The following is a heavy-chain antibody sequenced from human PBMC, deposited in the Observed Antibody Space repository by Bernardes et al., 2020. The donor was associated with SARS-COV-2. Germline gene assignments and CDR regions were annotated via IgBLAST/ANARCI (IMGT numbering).Heavy chain of an antibody. D-gene: IGHD5-12*01. CDR2: IYYSGST. V-gene: IGHV4-31*03. J-gene: IGHJ3*02. CDR3: ARAPIVATINAFDI. CDR1: GGSISSGGYY. Sequence: TLSLTCTVSGGSISSGGYYWSWIRQHPGKGLEWIGYIYYSGSTYYNPSLKSRVTISVDTSKNQFSLKLSSVTAADTAVYYCARAPIVATINAFDIWGQGTMVTVSS.